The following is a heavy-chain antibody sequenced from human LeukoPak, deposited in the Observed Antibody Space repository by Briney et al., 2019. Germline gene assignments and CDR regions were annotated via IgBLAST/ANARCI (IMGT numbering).Heavy chain of an antibody. Sequence: GRSLRLSCAASGFTFDDYAMHWVRQAPGKGLEWVSGISWNSGSIGYADSVKGRFTISRDNAKNSLYLLMNSLRAEDTAVYYCARDNGDSRIWNAFDYWGQGTLVTVSS. V-gene: IGHV3-9*01. D-gene: IGHD4-17*01. CDR1: GFTFDDYA. CDR3: ARDNGDSRIWNAFDY. CDR2: ISWNSGSI. J-gene: IGHJ4*02.